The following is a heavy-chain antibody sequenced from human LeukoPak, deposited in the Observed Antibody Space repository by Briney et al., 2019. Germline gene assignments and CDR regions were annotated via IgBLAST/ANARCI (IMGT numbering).Heavy chain of an antibody. CDR3: ARFTGYRGYYFDY. V-gene: IGHV4-59*12. CDR1: GGSISSYY. J-gene: IGHJ4*02. D-gene: IGHD1-26*01. Sequence: RPSETLSLTCTVSGGSISSYYWSWIRQPPGKGLEWIGYIHYSGSTNYNPSLKSRVTISVDTSKNQFSLKLSSVTAADTAVYYCARFTGYRGYYFDYWGQGTLVTVSS. CDR2: IHYSGST.